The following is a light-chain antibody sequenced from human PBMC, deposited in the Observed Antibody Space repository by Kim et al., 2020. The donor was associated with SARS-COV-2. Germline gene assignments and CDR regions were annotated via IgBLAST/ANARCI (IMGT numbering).Light chain of an antibody. CDR1: SGTILSNY. CDR2: EDS. V-gene: IGLV6-57*03. CDR3: QSYDNDGNQV. Sequence: NFMLTQPHSVSESPGKTVTISCTRSSGTILSNYVQWYQQRPGSAPIAVVFEDSERPSGVPGRFSGSIDSSSNSASLTFSGLETEDEADYYCQSYDNDGNQVFGGGTQLTVL. J-gene: IGLJ3*02.